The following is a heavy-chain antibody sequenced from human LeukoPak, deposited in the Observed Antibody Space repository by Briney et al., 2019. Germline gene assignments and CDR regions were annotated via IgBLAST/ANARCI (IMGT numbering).Heavy chain of an antibody. D-gene: IGHD2-2*01. V-gene: IGHV1-18*01. J-gene: IGHJ5*02. CDR2: ISAYNGDT. CDR1: GYTFTSYG. CDR3: ARDRDIVVVPAAMYNWFDP. Sequence: ASVKASCKASGYTFTSYGISWVRQAPGQGLEWMGWISAYNGDTNYAQKLQGRVTMTTDTSTSTAYMELRSLRSDDTAVYYCARDRDIVVVPAAMYNWFDPWGQGTLVTVSS.